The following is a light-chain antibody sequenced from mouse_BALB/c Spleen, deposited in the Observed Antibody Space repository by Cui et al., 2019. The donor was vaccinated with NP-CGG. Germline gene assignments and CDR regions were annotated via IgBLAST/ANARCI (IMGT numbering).Light chain of an antibody. CDR2: GTN. Sequence: ALVTQESALTTSPGETVTLTCRSSTGAVTTRNYANWVQEKPDHLFTGLIGGTNNRAPGVPSRFSGSLIGDKAALTITGAQTEDEAIYFCALWYSNHWVFGGGTKLTVL. CDR3: ALWYSNHWV. V-gene: IGLV1*01. J-gene: IGLJ1*01. CDR1: TGAVTTRNY.